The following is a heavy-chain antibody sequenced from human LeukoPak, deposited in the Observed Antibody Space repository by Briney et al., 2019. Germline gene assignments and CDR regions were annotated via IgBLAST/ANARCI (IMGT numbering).Heavy chain of an antibody. V-gene: IGHV3-7*01. J-gene: IGHJ4*02. CDR1: GFTFSSYW. CDR2: IKTDGSQI. CDR3: ARESGRSSSWYYFDY. D-gene: IGHD6-13*01. Sequence: PGGSLRLSCVASGFTFSSYWMTWVRQAPGKGLEWVANIKTDGSQIYYVDSVKGRFTISRDNAKNSLYLQMNSLRAEDTAVYYCARESGRSSSWYYFDYWGQGALVTVSS.